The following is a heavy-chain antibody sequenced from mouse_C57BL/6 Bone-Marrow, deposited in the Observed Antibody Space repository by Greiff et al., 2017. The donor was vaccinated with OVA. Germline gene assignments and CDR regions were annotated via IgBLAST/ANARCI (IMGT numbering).Heavy chain of an antibody. V-gene: IGHV1-81*01. D-gene: IGHD1-1*01. J-gene: IGHJ3*01. CDR1: GYTFTSYG. CDR3: ARFSYYCGSSLFAY. CDR2: IYPRSGNT. Sequence: VQGVESGAELARPGASVKLSCKASGYTFTSYGISWVKQRTGQGLEWIGEIYPRSGNTYYNEKFKGKATLTADKSSSTAYMELRSLTSEDSAVYFCARFSYYCGSSLFAYWGQGTLVTVSA.